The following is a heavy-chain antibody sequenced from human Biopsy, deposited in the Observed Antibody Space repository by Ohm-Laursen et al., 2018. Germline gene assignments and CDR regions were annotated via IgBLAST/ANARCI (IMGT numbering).Heavy chain of an antibody. V-gene: IGHV1-46*01. CDR2: INPSGSTT. D-gene: IGHD6-19*01. Sequence: VASVKVSCKASGYSFTSYYMHWVRQAPGQGLEWMGMINPSGSTTSYPQILQGRVTMTRDTSKSTVYMELSSLRSADTAVYFCARNTGWYGDLYYFDYWGQGTLVTVSS. CDR1: GYSFTSYY. CDR3: ARNTGWYGDLYYFDY. J-gene: IGHJ4*02.